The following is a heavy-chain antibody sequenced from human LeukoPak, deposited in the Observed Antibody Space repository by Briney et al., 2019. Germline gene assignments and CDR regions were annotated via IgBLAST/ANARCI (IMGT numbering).Heavy chain of an antibody. CDR2: IYYSGST. J-gene: IGHJ4*02. Sequence: PSETLSLTCTVSGGSISSYYWSWIRQPPGKGLEWIGYIYYSGSTNYNPSLKSRVTISVDTSKNQFSLKLSSVTAADTAVYYCARRGVLMVHATEYYYDYWGQGTLVTVSS. CDR3: ARRGVLMVHATEYYYDY. CDR1: GGSISSYY. D-gene: IGHD2-8*01. V-gene: IGHV4-59*08.